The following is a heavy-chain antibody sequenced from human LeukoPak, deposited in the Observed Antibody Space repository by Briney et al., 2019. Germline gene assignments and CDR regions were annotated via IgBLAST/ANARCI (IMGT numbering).Heavy chain of an antibody. J-gene: IGHJ6*02. CDR3: AGSLSSSWYDYGMDI. CDR1: GYTFTSYD. D-gene: IGHD6-13*01. Sequence: EASVKVSCKASGYTFTSYDINWVRQATGQGLEWMGWMNPNSGNTGYAQKFQGRVTMTRNTSISTAYMELSSLRSEDTAVYYCAGSLSSSWYDYGMDIWGQGTTVTVSS. V-gene: IGHV1-8*01. CDR2: MNPNSGNT.